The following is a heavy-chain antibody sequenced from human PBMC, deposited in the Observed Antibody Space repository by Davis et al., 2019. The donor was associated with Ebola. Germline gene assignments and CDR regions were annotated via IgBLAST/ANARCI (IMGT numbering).Heavy chain of an antibody. CDR2: ISGSGGST. CDR3: ARDRGGIYGDYVGAH. J-gene: IGHJ4*02. Sequence: GESLKISCTASGFTFNTYAMHWVRRAPGKGLEWVSAISGSGGSTYYADSVKGRFTISRDNSKNTLYLQMNSLRAEDTAVYYCARDRGGIYGDYVGAHWGQGTLVTVSS. V-gene: IGHV3-23*01. D-gene: IGHD4-17*01. CDR1: GFTFNTYA.